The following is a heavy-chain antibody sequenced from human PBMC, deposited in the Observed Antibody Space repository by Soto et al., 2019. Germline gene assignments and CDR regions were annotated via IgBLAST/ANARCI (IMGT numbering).Heavy chain of an antibody. J-gene: IGHJ2*01. CDR1: GGSISGGVHS. CDR3: AREIMPLTNDWYFDL. D-gene: IGHD2-8*01. Sequence: QVQLQESGPGLVKPSETLSLTCTVSGGSISGGVHSWSWIRQPPGKGLEWIGHIFDSGSTYYNQSLKSRLTISVDTSKNQFSLRLSCVTAADTAVYYCAREIMPLTNDWYFDLWGRGTLVTVSS. CDR2: IFDSGST. V-gene: IGHV4-30-4*01.